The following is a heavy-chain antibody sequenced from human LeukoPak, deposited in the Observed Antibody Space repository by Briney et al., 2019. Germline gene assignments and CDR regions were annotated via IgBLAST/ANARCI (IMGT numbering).Heavy chain of an antibody. V-gene: IGHV4-59*01. J-gene: IGHJ3*02. Sequence: PSETLSLTCTVSGGSISSYYWSWIRQPPGKGLEWIGYIYYSGSTNYNPSLKSRVTISVNTSKNQFSLKLSSVTAADTAVYYCARVAHYGNAFDIWGQGTMVTVSS. CDR1: GGSISSYY. D-gene: IGHD3-10*01. CDR2: IYYSGST. CDR3: ARVAHYGNAFDI.